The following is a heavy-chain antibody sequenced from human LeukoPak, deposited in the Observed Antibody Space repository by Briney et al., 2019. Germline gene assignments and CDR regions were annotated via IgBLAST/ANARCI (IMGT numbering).Heavy chain of an antibody. J-gene: IGHJ4*02. CDR2: INPNSGGT. CDR1: GYTFTGYY. V-gene: IGHV1-2*02. Sequence: GASVKVSCKASGYTFTGYYMHWVRQAPGQGLEWMGWINPNSGGTNYAQKFQGRVTMTRDTSISTAYMELSRLRSDDTAVYYCARGDLTYYYDSSGYYYPYWGQGTLVNVSS. D-gene: IGHD3-22*01. CDR3: ARGDLTYYYDSSGYYYPY.